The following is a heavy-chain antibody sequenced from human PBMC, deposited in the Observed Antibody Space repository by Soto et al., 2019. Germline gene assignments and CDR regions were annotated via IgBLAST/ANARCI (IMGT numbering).Heavy chain of an antibody. CDR2: IDTSGTKI. D-gene: IGHD2-2*01. CDR3: ARDGGYQLLSNY. Sequence: GGSLRLSCAASGYTFSDYYMSWIRQAPGKGLEWISYIDTSGTKIYYADSVKGRFTISRDNAKNSLYLQMNSLRAEDTAVYYCARDGGYQLLSNYWGQGTLVTVPS. CDR1: GYTFSDYY. J-gene: IGHJ4*02. V-gene: IGHV3-11*04.